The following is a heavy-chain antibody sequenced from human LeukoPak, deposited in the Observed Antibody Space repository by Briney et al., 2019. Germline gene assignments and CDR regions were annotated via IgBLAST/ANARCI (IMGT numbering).Heavy chain of an antibody. J-gene: IGHJ4*02. Sequence: SSETLSLTCTVYGGSIKNDYWWTWVRQSPGKGLEWIGEIYYTGSVNYNLSLGSRVTISRDTSKSQFSLMLRSVTAADTAVYYCARHYDLWSAYSYWGQGLLVTVSP. D-gene: IGHD3-3*01. CDR1: GGSIKNDYW. CDR3: ARHYDLWSAYSY. V-gene: IGHV4-4*02. CDR2: IYYTGSV.